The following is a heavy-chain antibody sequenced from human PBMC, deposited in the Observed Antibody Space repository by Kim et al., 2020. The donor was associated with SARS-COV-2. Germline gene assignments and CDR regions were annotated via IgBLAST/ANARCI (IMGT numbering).Heavy chain of an antibody. J-gene: IGHJ4*02. D-gene: IGHD1-26*01. Sequence: SVKVSCKASGGTFSSYAISWVRQAPGQGLEWMGGIIPIFGTANYAQKFQGRVTITADESTSTAYMELSSLRSEDTAVYYCATLEVVGATTGPRDYWGQGTLVTVSS. CDR1: GGTFSSYA. V-gene: IGHV1-69*13. CDR3: ATLEVVGATTGPRDY. CDR2: IIPIFGTA.